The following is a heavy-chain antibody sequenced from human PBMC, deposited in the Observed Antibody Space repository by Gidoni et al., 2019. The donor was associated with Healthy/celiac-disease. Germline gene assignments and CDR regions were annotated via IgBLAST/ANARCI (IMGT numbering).Heavy chain of an antibody. CDR1: GFPFSSYA. J-gene: IGHJ4*02. CDR3: ARGVEMATIGGY. CDR2: ISYDGSNK. D-gene: IGHD5-12*01. Sequence: QVQLVESGGGVVQPGRSLRLSCSASGFPFSSYAMHWVRQAPGKGLEWVAVISYDGSNKYYADSVKGRFTISRDNSKNTLYLQMNSLRAEDTAVYYCARGVEMATIGGYWGQGTLVTVSS. V-gene: IGHV3-30-3*01.